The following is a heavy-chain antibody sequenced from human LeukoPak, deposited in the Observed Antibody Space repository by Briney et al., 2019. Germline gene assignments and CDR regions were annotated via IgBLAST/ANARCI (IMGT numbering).Heavy chain of an antibody. Sequence: GGSLRLSCAASGFTVSSNYMSWVRQAPGKGLEWVSVIYSGGSTYYAGSVKGRFTISRDNSKNTLYLQMNSLRAEDTAVYYCARVHYGGNSHYDYWGQGTLVTVSS. V-gene: IGHV3-66*02. J-gene: IGHJ4*02. CDR1: GFTVSSNY. D-gene: IGHD4-23*01. CDR2: IYSGGST. CDR3: ARVHYGGNSHYDY.